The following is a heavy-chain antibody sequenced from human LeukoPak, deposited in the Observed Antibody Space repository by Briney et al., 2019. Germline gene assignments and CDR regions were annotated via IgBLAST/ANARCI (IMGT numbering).Heavy chain of an antibody. Sequence: QSGGSLRLSCAASGFIFNSYDMHWVRQAPGKGLEWVTFIRSDGDNKYYADSVKGRFTISRDNSKNTLYLQMNSLRAEDTAVYYCASKGGREESESAWGQGTLVTVSS. CDR1: GFIFNSYD. V-gene: IGHV3-30*02. D-gene: IGHD1-26*01. CDR3: ASKGGREESESA. CDR2: IRSDGDNK. J-gene: IGHJ4*02.